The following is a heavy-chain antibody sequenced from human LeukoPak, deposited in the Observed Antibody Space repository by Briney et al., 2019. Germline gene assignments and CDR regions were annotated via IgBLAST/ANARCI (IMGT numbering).Heavy chain of an antibody. D-gene: IGHD2-15*01. CDR3: ARTTYCSGGSCYRSWFDP. J-gene: IGHJ5*02. V-gene: IGHV4-59*01. CDR1: GSSISSYY. Sequence: SETLSLTCTVSGSSISSYYWSWIRQPPGKGLEWIGYIYYSGSTNYNPSLKSRVTISVDTSKNQFSLKLSSVTAADTAVYYCARTTYCSGGSCYRSWFDPWGQGTLVTVSS. CDR2: IYYSGST.